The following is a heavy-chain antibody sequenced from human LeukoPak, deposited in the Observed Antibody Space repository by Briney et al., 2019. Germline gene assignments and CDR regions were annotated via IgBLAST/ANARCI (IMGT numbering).Heavy chain of an antibody. CDR3: ASSGSYFPEFDP. CDR2: ISWNSGSI. V-gene: IGHV3-9*01. Sequence: GGSLRLSCAASGFTFDDYAMHWVRQAPGKGLEWVSGISWNSGSIGYADSVKGRFTISRDNAKNSLYLQMNSLRAEDTAVYYCASSGSYFPEFDPWGQGTLVTVSS. J-gene: IGHJ5*02. CDR1: GFTFDDYA. D-gene: IGHD1-26*01.